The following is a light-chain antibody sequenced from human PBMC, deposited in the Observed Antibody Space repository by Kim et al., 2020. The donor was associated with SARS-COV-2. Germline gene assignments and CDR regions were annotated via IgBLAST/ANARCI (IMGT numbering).Light chain of an antibody. V-gene: IGLV6-57*03. Sequence: GKTRTISGTRSSGRIASNYVQWYQQRPGSAPTTVIYEDNQRPSGVPDRFSGSIDSSSNSASLTISGLKTEDEADYYCQSYDSSNRVFGGGTQLTVL. CDR3: QSYDSSNRV. CDR2: EDN. J-gene: IGLJ3*02. CDR1: SGRIASNY.